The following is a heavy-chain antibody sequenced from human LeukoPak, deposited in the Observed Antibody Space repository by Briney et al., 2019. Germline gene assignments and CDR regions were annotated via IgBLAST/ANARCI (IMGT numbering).Heavy chain of an antibody. J-gene: IGHJ3*02. CDR2: ISGSGGST. CDR3: GPLPPAMVREHTGAFDI. D-gene: IGHD3-10*01. CDR1: GFTFSSYA. V-gene: IGHV3-23*01. Sequence: GGSLRLSCAASGFTFSSYAMSWVREAPGKGLEWVSAISGSGGSTYYADSVKGRFTISRDNSKNTLYLQMNSLRAEDTAVYYCGPLPPAMVREHTGAFDIWGQGTMVTVSS.